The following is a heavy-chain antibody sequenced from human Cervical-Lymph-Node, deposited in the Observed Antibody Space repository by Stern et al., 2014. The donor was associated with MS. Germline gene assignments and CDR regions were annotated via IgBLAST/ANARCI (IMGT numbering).Heavy chain of an antibody. V-gene: IGHV4-39*01. CDR2: ISYSGST. J-gene: IGHJ4*02. D-gene: IGHD4-11*01. CDR1: GVSISSSSFY. CDR3: ARRTVEYSNDYFDY. Sequence: QLQLQESGPGLVKPSETLSLTCTVSGVSISSSSFYWGWIRQPPGEGLEWIGSISYSGSTSYNPSPRSRVPISVDTSKNQFSLRRNSGTAVDTAVYFCARRTVEYSNDYFDYWGQGTLVTVSS.